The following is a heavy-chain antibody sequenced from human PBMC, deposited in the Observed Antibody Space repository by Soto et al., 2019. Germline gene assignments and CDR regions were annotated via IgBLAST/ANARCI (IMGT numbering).Heavy chain of an antibody. J-gene: IGHJ6*02. CDR3: ARLIRMVRERYGGYYYYGMDV. D-gene: IGHD3-10*01. Sequence: PGESLKISCKGSGYSFTSYWSGWVRQMPGKGLEWMGIIYPGDSDTRYSPSFQGQVTISADKSISTAYLQWSSLKASDTAMYYCARLIRMVRERYGGYYYYGMDVWGQGTTVTVSS. V-gene: IGHV5-51*01. CDR1: GYSFTSYW. CDR2: IYPGDSDT.